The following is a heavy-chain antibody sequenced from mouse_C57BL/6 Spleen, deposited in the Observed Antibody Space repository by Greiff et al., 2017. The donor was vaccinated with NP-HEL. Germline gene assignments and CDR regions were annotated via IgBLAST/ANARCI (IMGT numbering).Heavy chain of an antibody. Sequence: QVQLQQSGPELVKPGASVKISCKASGYAFSSSWMNWVKQRPGKGLEWIGRIYPGDGDTNYNGKFKGKATLTADKSSSTAYMQLSSLTSEDSAVYFCAGVITTEVAYYAKDYWGQGTSVTVSS. CDR2: IYPGDGDT. D-gene: IGHD1-1*01. V-gene: IGHV1-82*01. J-gene: IGHJ4*01. CDR3: AGVITTEVAYYAKDY. CDR1: GYAFSSSW.